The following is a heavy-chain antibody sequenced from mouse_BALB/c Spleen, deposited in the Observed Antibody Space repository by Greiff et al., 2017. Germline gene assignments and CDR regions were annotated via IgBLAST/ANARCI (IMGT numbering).Heavy chain of an antibody. CDR3: ARRGYDSYYAMDY. V-gene: IGHV1-18*01. CDR2: INPYNGGT. CDR1: GYSFTGYT. D-gene: IGHD2-14*01. Sequence: VHVKQSGPELVKPGASMKISCKASGYSFTGYTMNWVQQSHGKNLEWIGLINPYNGGTSYNQKFKGKATLTVDKSSSTAYMELLSLTSEDSAVYYCARRGYDSYYAMDYWGQGTSVTVSS. J-gene: IGHJ4*01.